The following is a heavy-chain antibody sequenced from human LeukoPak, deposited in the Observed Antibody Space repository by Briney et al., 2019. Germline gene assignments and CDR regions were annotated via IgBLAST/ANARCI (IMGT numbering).Heavy chain of an antibody. J-gene: IGHJ4*01. CDR2: MNSAGTTI. D-gene: IGHD2-2*01. V-gene: IGHV3-74*01. Sequence: GGSLRLSCAASGFSLTGYWMHWVRQAAGKELVWVARMNSAGTTINYADSVRGRFTISRDNARNALYLQMSSLRAEDTAIYYCIREIQVRASASLGYWGQGTLVTVSS. CDR1: GFSLTGYW. CDR3: IREIQVRASASLGY.